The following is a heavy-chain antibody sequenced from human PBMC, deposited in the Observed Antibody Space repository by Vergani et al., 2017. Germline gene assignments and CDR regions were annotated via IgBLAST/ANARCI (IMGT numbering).Heavy chain of an antibody. Sequence: QVQLVESGGGVVQPGRSLRLSCAASGFTFSSYAMHWVRQAPGKGLEWVAVISYDGSNKYYADSVKGRFTISRDNSKNTLYLQMNSLRAEDTAVYYCASSLSYAFFDYWGQGTLVTVSS. CDR2: ISYDGSNK. CDR3: ASSLSYAFFDY. J-gene: IGHJ4*02. V-gene: IGHV3-30-3*01. CDR1: GFTFSSYA. D-gene: IGHD3-16*01.